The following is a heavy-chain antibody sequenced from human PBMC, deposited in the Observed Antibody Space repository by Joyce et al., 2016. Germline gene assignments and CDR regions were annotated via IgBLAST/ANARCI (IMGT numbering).Heavy chain of an antibody. Sequence: QVQLVESGGGVVQPGRSLRLSCAASGFTFSSHGMHWVRQAPGKGLEWLAVISYDGVDKYYADSVKGRFTSSRDNSKNTRLLQMSRLRPEDTAVYYCVKSDGDYGSGSWGQGALVTVSS. CDR2: ISYDGVDK. CDR1: GFTFSSHG. D-gene: IGHD4-17*01. V-gene: IGHV3-30*18. CDR3: VKSDGDYGSGS. J-gene: IGHJ4*02.